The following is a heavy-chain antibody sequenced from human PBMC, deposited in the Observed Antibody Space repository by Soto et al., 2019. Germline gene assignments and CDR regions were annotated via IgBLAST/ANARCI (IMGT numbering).Heavy chain of an antibody. V-gene: IGHV1-2*02. J-gene: IGHJ5*02. CDR1: GYTFTDFY. CDR3: ATVTNGTTGWYHP. CDR2: INPKTGDT. D-gene: IGHD1-1*01. Sequence: QVQLVQSGTEVKKPGASVTVSCKSSGYTFTDFYLHWLRQAPGQGLEWEGWINPKTGDTKSSEKFQGSVTMSMDTCVSTAYIDLNSLTSDDTAMYYCATVTNGTTGWYHPWGQGTLVTVSS.